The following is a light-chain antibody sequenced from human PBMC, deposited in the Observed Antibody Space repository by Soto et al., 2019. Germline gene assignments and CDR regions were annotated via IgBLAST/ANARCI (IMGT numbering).Light chain of an antibody. J-gene: IGKJ4*01. Sequence: EIVMTQSPATLSVSPGEGATLSCRASQSVHGDLAWYQQKPGQAPRLLIYDASTRAAGIPPRFSGSGSGTEFTLTRTSLQSEDSAVYYCQQYTSWPPLTFGGGTKVEI. CDR2: DAS. CDR1: QSVHGD. CDR3: QQYTSWPPLT. V-gene: IGKV3-15*01.